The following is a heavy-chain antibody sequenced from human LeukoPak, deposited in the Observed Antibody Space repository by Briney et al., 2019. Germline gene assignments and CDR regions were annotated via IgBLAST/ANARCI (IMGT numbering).Heavy chain of an antibody. Sequence: RTGGSLRLSCAASGFTFSSYSMNWVRQAPGKGLEWVSYISSSSSTIYYADSVKGRFTISRDNAKNSLYLQMNSLRAEDTGVYYCARSTRYCSGGSCYYYYYMDVWGKGTTVTVSS. J-gene: IGHJ6*03. CDR2: ISSSSSTI. CDR3: ARSTRYCSGGSCYYYYYMDV. V-gene: IGHV3-48*04. D-gene: IGHD2-15*01. CDR1: GFTFSSYS.